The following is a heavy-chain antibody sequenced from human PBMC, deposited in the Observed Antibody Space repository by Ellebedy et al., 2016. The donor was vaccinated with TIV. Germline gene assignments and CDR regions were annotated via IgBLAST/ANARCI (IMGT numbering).Heavy chain of an antibody. J-gene: IGHJ4*02. CDR2: MNNNGGNT. CDR1: GFTFSHYA. CDR3: VKDRGDIIRDFDY. D-gene: IGHD2-21*02. Sequence: PGGSLRLSCSASGFTFSHYAMHWIRQAPGKGREYGSAMNNNGGNTYYADSVKGRFTISRDNSKNTLYLQMNSLRPEDTAMYYCVKDRGDIIRDFDYWGQGTLVTVSS. V-gene: IGHV3-64D*06.